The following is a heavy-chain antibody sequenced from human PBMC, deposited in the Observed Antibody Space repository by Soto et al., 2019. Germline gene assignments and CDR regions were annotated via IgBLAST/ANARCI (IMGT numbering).Heavy chain of an antibody. J-gene: IGHJ5*02. CDR2: ISGSGGST. V-gene: IGHV3-23*01. Sequence: VQLLESGGGLVQPGGSLRLSCAASGFTFSSYAMSWVRQAPGKGLEWVSAISGSGGSTYYADSVKGRFTISRDNSKNTLYLQMNSLRAEDTAVYYCAKDHYYGSGSYYNVNWFDPWGQGTLVTVSS. CDR3: AKDHYYGSGSYYNVNWFDP. D-gene: IGHD3-10*01. CDR1: GFTFSSYA.